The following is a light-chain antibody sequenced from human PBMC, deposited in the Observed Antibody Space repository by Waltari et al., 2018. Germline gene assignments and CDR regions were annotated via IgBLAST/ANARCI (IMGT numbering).Light chain of an antibody. CDR2: DVS. CDR1: SSDIGANYAF. CDR3: CSYAGSHVL. Sequence: QSALTQPRSVSGSPGQSVTISCTGTSSDIGANYAFVSWYQQHPGKAPKPVIYDVSVRPLGVPGRFSGSKSGNTASRTISGLQAEDEAEYYCCSYAGSHVLLGGGTKLTVL. V-gene: IGLV2-11*01. J-gene: IGLJ2*01.